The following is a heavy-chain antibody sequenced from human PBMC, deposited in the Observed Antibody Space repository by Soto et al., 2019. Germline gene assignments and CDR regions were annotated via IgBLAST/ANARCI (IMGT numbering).Heavy chain of an antibody. Sequence: PSETLSLTCTVSGGSISSYYWSWIWKPPGKGLEWIGYIYYSGSTNYNPSLKSRVTISVDTSKNQFSLKLSSVTAADTAVYYCASTHTYYYDSSGYHTHWFGPWGQGTLVTVSS. CDR2: IYYSGST. V-gene: IGHV4-59*01. CDR1: GGSISSYY. J-gene: IGHJ5*02. CDR3: ASTHTYYYDSSGYHTHWFGP. D-gene: IGHD3-22*01.